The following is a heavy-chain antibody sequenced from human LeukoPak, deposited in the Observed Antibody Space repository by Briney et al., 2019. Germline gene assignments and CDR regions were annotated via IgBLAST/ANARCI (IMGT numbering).Heavy chain of an antibody. CDR3: ARDRGNPVAVAGTIDY. CDR2: INPSGGST. CDR1: GYTFTSYY. D-gene: IGHD6-19*01. Sequence: WASVKVSCKASGYTFTSYYMHWVRQAPGQGLEWMGIINPSGGSTSYAQKFQGRVTMTRDTSTSTVYMELSSLRSEDTAVYYCARDRGNPVAVAGTIDYWGQGTLVTVSS. V-gene: IGHV1-46*01. J-gene: IGHJ4*02.